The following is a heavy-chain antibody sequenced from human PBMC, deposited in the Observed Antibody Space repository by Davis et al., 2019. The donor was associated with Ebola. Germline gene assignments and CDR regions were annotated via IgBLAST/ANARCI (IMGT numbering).Heavy chain of an antibody. V-gene: IGHV4-59*01. CDR3: ARTPQYSSYGSYFDY. CDR1: GGSMSSYY. CDR2: IYYSGTT. J-gene: IGHJ4*02. D-gene: IGHD2-15*01. Sequence: SETLSLTCTVSGGSMSSYYWSWIRQSPEKGLEWIANIYYSGTTNYSPPLESRVTIPRDTSNNQFSLNVNSVTAADTAMYYCARTPQYSSYGSYFDYWGQGTLVTVSS.